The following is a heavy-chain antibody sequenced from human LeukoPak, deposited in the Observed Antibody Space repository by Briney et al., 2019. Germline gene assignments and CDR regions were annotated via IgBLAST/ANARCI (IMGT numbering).Heavy chain of an antibody. Sequence: SETLSLTCTVSGGSISSGGYYWIWIRQHPGKGLEWIGYIYDSGSTYYNPSLKSRVTISVDTSKNQFSLKLSSVTAADTAVYYCARGGYSCGDNPDYWGQGTLVTVSS. CDR1: GGSISSGGYY. D-gene: IGHD5-18*01. J-gene: IGHJ4*02. CDR3: ARGGYSCGDNPDY. CDR2: IYDSGST. V-gene: IGHV4-31*03.